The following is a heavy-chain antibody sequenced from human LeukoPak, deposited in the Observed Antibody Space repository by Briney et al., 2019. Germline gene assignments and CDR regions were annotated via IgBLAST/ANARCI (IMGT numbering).Heavy chain of an antibody. J-gene: IGHJ4*02. D-gene: IGHD3-10*01. V-gene: IGHV3-23*01. CDR1: GFTFSSYA. Sequence: GGSLILSCAASGFTFSSYAMSWVRQAPGKGLEWVAYISGGGIGTYYADAVKGRFTISRDNSKNTMYVQMNSLRDDDTAVYFCAKGSGSGTHLPSARFDYWGQGTTVTVSS. CDR3: AKGSGSGTHLPSARFDY. CDR2: ISGGGIGT.